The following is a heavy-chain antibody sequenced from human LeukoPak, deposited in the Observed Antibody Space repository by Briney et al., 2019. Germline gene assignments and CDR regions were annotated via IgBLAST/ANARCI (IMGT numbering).Heavy chain of an antibody. V-gene: IGHV4-39*07. D-gene: IGHD4-23*01. CDR2: IYYSGST. CDR3: ARAVGGGSIDY. CDR1: GGSISSSSYY. J-gene: IGHJ4*02. Sequence: PSETLSLTCTVSGGSISSSSYYWGWIRQPPGKGLEWIGSIYYSGSTYYNPSLKSRVTISVDTSKNQFSLKLSSVTAADTAVYYCARAVGGGSIDYWGQGTLVTVSS.